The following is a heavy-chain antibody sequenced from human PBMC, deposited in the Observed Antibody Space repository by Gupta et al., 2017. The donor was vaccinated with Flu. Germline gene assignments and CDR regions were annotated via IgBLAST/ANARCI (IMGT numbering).Heavy chain of an antibody. D-gene: IGHD6-13*01. CDR1: GFPFDDYA. CDR3: AKDYSSRVRGFVDY. V-gene: IGHV3-9*01. Sequence: EVQLVESGGGLVQPGRSLRLSCAASGFPFDDYAMHWVRQAPGKGLEWVSGISWNSGSIGYADSVKGRFTISRDNAKNSLYLQMNSLRAEDTALYYCAKDYSSRVRGFVDYWGQGTLVTVSS. J-gene: IGHJ4*02. CDR2: ISWNSGSI.